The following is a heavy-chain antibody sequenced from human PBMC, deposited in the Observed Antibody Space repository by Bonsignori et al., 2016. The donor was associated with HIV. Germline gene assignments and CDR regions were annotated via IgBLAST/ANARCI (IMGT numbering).Heavy chain of an antibody. Sequence: SETLSLTCTVSGGSISSGDYYWSWIRQPPGKGLEWIGYIYYSGSTYYNPSLKSRVTISVDTSKNQFSLKLSSVTAADTAVYYCASTMVRGSLSFDYWGPGNPGHRLL. D-gene: IGHD3-10*01. J-gene: IGHJ4*02. CDR1: GGSISSGDYY. CDR2: IYYSGST. CDR3: ASTMVRGSLSFDY. V-gene: IGHV4-30-4*08.